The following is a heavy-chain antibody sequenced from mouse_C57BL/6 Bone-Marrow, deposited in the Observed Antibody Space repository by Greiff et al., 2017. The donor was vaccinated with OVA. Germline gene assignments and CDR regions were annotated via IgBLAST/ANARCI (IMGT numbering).Heavy chain of an antibody. Sequence: EVKLQESGPELVKPGASVKIPCKASGYTFTDYNMDWVKQSHGKSLEWIGDITPNNGGTIYNQKFKGKATLTVDKSSSTAYMELRSLTSEDTAVYYCARSLYYGSSYGYFDYWGKGTTLTVSS. J-gene: IGHJ2*01. CDR1: GYTFTDYN. CDR2: ITPNNGGT. D-gene: IGHD1-1*01. CDR3: ARSLYYGSSYGYFDY. V-gene: IGHV1-18*01.